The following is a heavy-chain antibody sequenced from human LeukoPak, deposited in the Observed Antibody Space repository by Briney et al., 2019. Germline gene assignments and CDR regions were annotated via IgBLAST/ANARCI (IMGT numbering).Heavy chain of an antibody. CDR1: GFTFSSYG. J-gene: IGHJ4*02. CDR2: IWYDGSNK. Sequence: PGGSLRLSCAASGFTFSSYGMHWVRQAPGKGLEWVAVIWYDGSNKYYADSVTGRFTISRDNSKNTLYLQMNSLRAEDTAVYYCARETDTPPSQYDYWGQGTLVTVSS. V-gene: IGHV3-33*01. D-gene: IGHD5-18*01. CDR3: ARETDTPPSQYDY.